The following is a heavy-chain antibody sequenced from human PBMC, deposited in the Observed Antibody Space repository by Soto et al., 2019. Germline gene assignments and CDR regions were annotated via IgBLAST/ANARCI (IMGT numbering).Heavy chain of an antibody. Sequence: EVQLLESGGDFVQPGGSLRLSCAVSGVTFNKYAMSWVRLPPGKGPEWVSAITGSGGLAYYADSVKGRFSISRDNSKNILFLQMNRLKDEDSATYYCAKGAYGGNSPYWYFDLWGRGTLVIVSS. J-gene: IGHJ2*01. V-gene: IGHV3-23*01. CDR3: AKGAYGGNSPYWYFDL. CDR1: GVTFNKYA. D-gene: IGHD2-21*02. CDR2: ITGSGGLA.